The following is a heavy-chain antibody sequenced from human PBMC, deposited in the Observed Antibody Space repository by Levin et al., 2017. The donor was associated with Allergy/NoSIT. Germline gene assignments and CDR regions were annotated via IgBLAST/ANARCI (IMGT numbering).Heavy chain of an antibody. Sequence: GESLKISCAASGFTFSSYAMHWVRQAPGKGLEWVAVISYDGSNKYYADSVKGRFTISRDNSKNTLYLQMNSLRAEDTAVYYCARGPGDKAKYSSGWYYWGQGTLVTVSS. V-gene: IGHV3-30-3*01. CDR2: ISYDGSNK. CDR1: GFTFSSYA. CDR3: ARGPGDKAKYSSGWYY. J-gene: IGHJ4*02. D-gene: IGHD6-19*01.